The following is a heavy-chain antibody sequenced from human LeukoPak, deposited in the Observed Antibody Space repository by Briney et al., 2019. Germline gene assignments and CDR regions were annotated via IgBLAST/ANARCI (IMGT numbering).Heavy chain of an antibody. CDR2: IWYDGSNK. CDR3: ARAGHGDYLDNIAFDI. CDR1: GFTFSSYG. Sequence: GGSLRLSCAASGFTFSSYGMHWVRQAPRKGLEWVAVIWYDGSNKYYADSVKGRFTISRDNSKNTLYLQMNSLRAEDTAVYYCARAGHGDYLDNIAFDIWGQGTMVTVSS. J-gene: IGHJ3*02. V-gene: IGHV3-33*01. D-gene: IGHD4-17*01.